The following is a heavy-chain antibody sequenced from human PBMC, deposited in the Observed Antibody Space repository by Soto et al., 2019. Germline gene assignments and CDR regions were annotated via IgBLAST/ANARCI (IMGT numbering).Heavy chain of an antibody. CDR3: AKLNDYDILTGYRSEYCQH. V-gene: IGHV3-23*01. J-gene: IGHJ1*01. D-gene: IGHD3-9*01. CDR2: ISGSGGRT. CDR1: GFTFNIYA. Sequence: EVQLLESGGGLVQPGGSLRLSCAASGFTFNIYAMTWVRQAPGKGLEWVSGISGSGGRTYYADSVKGRFTISRDNSKNTLDLQMNSLRAEDTAVYYCAKLNDYDILTGYRSEYCQHWGQGTLVTVSS.